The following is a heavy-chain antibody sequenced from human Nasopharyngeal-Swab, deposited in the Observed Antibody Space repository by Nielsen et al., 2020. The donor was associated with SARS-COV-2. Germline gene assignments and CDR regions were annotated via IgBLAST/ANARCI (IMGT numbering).Heavy chain of an antibody. CDR3: ARASTTLDWLSTLDVWDV. CDR1: GFTFSSYS. J-gene: IGHJ6*02. V-gene: IGHV3-21*01. Sequence: GESLKISCAASGFTFSSYSMNWVRQAPGKGLEWVSSISSSSSYIYYADSVKGRFTISRDNAKNSLYLQMNSLRAEDTAVYYCARASTTLDWLSTLDVWDVWGQGTTVTVSS. D-gene: IGHD3-9*01. CDR2: ISSSSSYI.